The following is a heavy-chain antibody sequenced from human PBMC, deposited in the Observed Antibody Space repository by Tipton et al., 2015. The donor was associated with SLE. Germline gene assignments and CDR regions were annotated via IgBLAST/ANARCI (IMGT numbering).Heavy chain of an antibody. D-gene: IGHD2-15*01. V-gene: IGHV3-7*01. CDR2: IKLDGSEK. CDR1: GFLFSTYW. Sequence: SLRLSCAASGFLFSTYWMSWVRPAPGKGLEWVASIKLDGSEKFHVDSVRGRFTISRDNAENSLYLQMDSLRAEDTAVYFCARLGHCSGGSCARGGAFDIWGQGTMVTVSS. J-gene: IGHJ3*02. CDR3: ARLGHCSGGSCARGGAFDI.